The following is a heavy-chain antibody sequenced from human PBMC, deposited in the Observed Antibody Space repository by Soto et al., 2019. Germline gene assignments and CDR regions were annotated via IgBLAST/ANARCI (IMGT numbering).Heavy chain of an antibody. J-gene: IGHJ4*02. D-gene: IGHD5-12*01. Sequence: SETLSLTCTVSGGSISSYYWSWIRQSPGKGLEWIGYIYYSGRTSYNPSLTSRATISVDTSKNQFSLKLSSVTAADTAVYYCARAHSGYEHYFDYWGRGTLVTVSS. CDR1: GGSISSYY. CDR2: IYYSGRT. V-gene: IGHV4-59*01. CDR3: ARAHSGYEHYFDY.